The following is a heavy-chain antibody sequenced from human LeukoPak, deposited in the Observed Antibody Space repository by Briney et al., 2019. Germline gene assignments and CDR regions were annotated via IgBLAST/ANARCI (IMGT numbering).Heavy chain of an antibody. CDR1: GYTFTSYY. CDR2: INPSGGST. Sequence: ASVKVSCKASGYTFTSYYMHWVRQAPGQGLEWMGIINPSGGSTSYAQKFQGRVTMTTDTSTSTAYMELRSLRSDDTAVYYCARGEDIVVATAPDDAFDIWGQGTMVTVSS. J-gene: IGHJ3*02. CDR3: ARGEDIVVATAPDDAFDI. D-gene: IGHD2-2*01. V-gene: IGHV1-46*01.